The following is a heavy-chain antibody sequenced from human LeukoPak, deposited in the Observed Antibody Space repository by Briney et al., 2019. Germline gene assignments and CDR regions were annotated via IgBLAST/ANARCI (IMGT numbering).Heavy chain of an antibody. CDR3: AKDLGIVGATRRPWDAFDI. CDR1: GFTFSSYA. CDR2: ISGSGGST. Sequence: PGGSLRLSCAASGFTFSSYAMSWVRQAPGKGLEWVSAISGSGGSTYYADSVKGRFTISRDNSKNTLYLQMNSLRAEDTAVYYCAKDLGIVGATRRPWDAFDIWGQGTMVTVSS. J-gene: IGHJ3*02. V-gene: IGHV3-23*01. D-gene: IGHD1-26*01.